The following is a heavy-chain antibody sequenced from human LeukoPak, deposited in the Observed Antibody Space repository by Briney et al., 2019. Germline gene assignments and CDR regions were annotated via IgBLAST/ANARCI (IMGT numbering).Heavy chain of an antibody. D-gene: IGHD2-21*01. V-gene: IGHV3-9*03. Sequence: GGSLRLSCAASGFTFDDYAMHWVRQAPGKGLEWVSGISWSSGSIGYADSVKGRFTISRDNAKNSLYLQMNSLRAEDVALYYCAKGSTYCGGDCYGYYFDYWGQGTLVTVSS. CDR3: AKGSTYCGGDCYGYYFDY. J-gene: IGHJ4*02. CDR1: GFTFDDYA. CDR2: ISWSSGSI.